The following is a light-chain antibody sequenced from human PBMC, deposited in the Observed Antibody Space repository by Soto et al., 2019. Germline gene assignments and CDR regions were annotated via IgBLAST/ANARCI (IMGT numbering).Light chain of an antibody. CDR2: EVS. V-gene: IGLV2-14*01. CDR3: SSKRTTASLV. CDR1: SSDVGAYNY. J-gene: IGLJ1*01. Sequence: ALTQPASVSGSPGQTITISCTGTSSDVGAYNYVSWYQQHPGKAPKLMIYEVSNRPSGVSDRFSGSKSGNTASLTISGLQAADEADYYCSSKRTTASLVFGTGTKVTV.